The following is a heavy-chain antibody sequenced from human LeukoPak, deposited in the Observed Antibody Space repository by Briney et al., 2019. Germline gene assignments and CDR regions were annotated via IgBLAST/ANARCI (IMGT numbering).Heavy chain of an antibody. J-gene: IGHJ6*02. CDR2: IYSGGST. CDR1: GFTVSSNY. Sequence: PGGSLRLSCAASGFTVSSNYMSWVRQAPGKGLEWVSVIYSGGSTYYADSVKGRFTISRHNSKNTLDLQMNSLRAEDTAVYYCARASGFCSSTSCYAGNYYYYGMDVWGQGTTVTVSS. V-gene: IGHV3-53*04. CDR3: ARASGFCSSTSCYAGNYYYYGMDV. D-gene: IGHD2-2*01.